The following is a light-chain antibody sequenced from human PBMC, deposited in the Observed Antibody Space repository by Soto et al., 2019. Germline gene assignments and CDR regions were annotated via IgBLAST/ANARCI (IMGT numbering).Light chain of an antibody. CDR1: QFVSSRF. CDR3: QQYGGSPIT. Sequence: EIVLTQSPGTLSLSPGESATLLCRARQFVSSRFLAWYQQKPGQAPRLLIYGASTRATGIPDRFRGSGSGTVFTLTIAPLEPEDSAGYICQQYGGSPITCGQGTRLDIK. CDR2: GAS. J-gene: IGKJ5*01. V-gene: IGKV3-20*01.